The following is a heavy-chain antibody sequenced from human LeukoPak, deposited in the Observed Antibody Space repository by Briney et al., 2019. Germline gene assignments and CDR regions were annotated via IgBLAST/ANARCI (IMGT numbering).Heavy chain of an antibody. J-gene: IGHJ6*04. V-gene: IGHV4-59*01. D-gene: IGHD2-15*01. CDR1: GGSISSYY. CDR2: IYYSGST. Sequence: SETLSLTCTVSGGSISSYYWSWIRQPPGKGLEWIGYIYYSGSTNYNPSLKSRVTISVDTSKNQFSLKLSSVTAADTAVYYCARDPGYCSGGSCSDYYYYGMDVWDKGTTVTVSS. CDR3: ARDPGYCSGGSCSDYYYYGMDV.